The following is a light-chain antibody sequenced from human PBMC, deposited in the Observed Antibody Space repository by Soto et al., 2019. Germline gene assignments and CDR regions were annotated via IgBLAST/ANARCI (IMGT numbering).Light chain of an antibody. CDR2: GAS. J-gene: IGKJ4*01. CDR1: QSVGSN. Sequence: EVVMTQSPVTLSVSPGERVTLSCRASQSVGSNFAWYQQKPGQAPRLLIYGASTRATDIPARFSGSGSGTDFTLTISSLQSEDFVVYYCQQYNTWPITFGGGTKVDIK. CDR3: QQYNTWPIT. V-gene: IGKV3-15*01.